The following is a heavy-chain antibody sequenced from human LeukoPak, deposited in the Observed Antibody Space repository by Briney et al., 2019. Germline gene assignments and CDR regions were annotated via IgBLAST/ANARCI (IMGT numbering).Heavy chain of an antibody. D-gene: IGHD1-1*01. CDR2: IYYSGST. J-gene: IGHJ4*02. CDR3: ARESRYRYYFDY. CDR1: GGSISSYY. V-gene: IGHV4-59*01. Sequence: SETLSLTCTVSGGSISSYYWSWIRQPPGKGLEWIGYIYYSGSTNYNPSLKSRVTISVDTSKNQFSLKLSSVTAADTAVYYCARESRYRYYFDYWGQGALVTVSS.